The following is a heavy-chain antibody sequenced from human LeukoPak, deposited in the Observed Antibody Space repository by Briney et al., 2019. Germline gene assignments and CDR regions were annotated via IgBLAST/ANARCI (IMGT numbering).Heavy chain of an antibody. D-gene: IGHD6-13*01. J-gene: IGHJ5*02. CDR2: IIPIFGTA. CDR1: GYTFTRYG. Sequence: SVKVSCKTSGYTFTRYGISWVRQAPGQGLEWMGRIIPIFGTASYAQKFQGRVTITTDESTSTAYMELSSLRSEDTAVYYCARMRYSSSWYLDWFDPWGQGTLVTVSS. CDR3: ARMRYSSSWYLDWFDP. V-gene: IGHV1-69*05.